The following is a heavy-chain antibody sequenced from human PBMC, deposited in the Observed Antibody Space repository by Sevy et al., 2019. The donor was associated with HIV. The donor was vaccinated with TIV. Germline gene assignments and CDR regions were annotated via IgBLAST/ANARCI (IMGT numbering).Heavy chain of an antibody. CDR3: ARDVARISMVRGVITAGMDV. V-gene: IGHV3-21*01. CDR2: ISSSSSYI. D-gene: IGHD3-10*01. J-gene: IGHJ6*02. CDR1: GFTFSSYS. Sequence: GGSLRLSCAASGFTFSSYSMNWVRQPPGKGLEWVSSISSSSSYIYYAASVKGGFTISRDNAKNSPYMQMISLRAEDTAVYYCARDVARISMVRGVITAGMDVWGQGTTVTVSS.